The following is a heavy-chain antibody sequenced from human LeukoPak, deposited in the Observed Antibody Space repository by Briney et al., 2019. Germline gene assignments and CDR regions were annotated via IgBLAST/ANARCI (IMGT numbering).Heavy chain of an antibody. CDR2: TYYRSKWYN. V-gene: IGHV6-1*01. CDR3: ARTKGLKDGIAATDY. D-gene: IGHD6-13*01. Sequence: SQTLSLTCAISGDSVSSNSAAWNWISRSPSRGLEWLGWTYYRSKWYNDYAVSVKSRITITPVTSKNQYSLQLNSVTPEDTAVYYCARTKGLKDGIAATDYWGQGTLVTVSS. J-gene: IGHJ4*02. CDR1: GDSVSSNSAA.